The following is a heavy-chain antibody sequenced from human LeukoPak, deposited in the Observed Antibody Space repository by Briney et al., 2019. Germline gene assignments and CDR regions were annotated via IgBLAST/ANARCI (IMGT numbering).Heavy chain of an antibody. D-gene: IGHD6-19*01. CDR1: GFTFRNYW. V-gene: IGHV3-7*03. J-gene: IGHJ4*02. Sequence: GGSLRLSCAASGFTFRNYWRIWVPQAPGPGLKGVANIKQDGSDRNYVTSVRGRFTISRDNAESSLYLQMNSLRVEDTAVYYCVRNLAVAGTCFDSWGQGTLVTVSS. CDR3: VRNLAVAGTCFDS. CDR2: IKQDGSDR.